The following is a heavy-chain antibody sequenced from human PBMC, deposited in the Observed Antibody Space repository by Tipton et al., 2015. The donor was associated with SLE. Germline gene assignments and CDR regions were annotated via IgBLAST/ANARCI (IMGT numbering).Heavy chain of an antibody. CDR1: GFTFSSYS. V-gene: IGHV3-48*01. D-gene: IGHD3-16*01. Sequence: SLRLSCEVSGFTFSSYSMNWVRQAPGKGLEWVSYITSSSSTIYYTGSVKGRFTISRDNAKNSLYLQMNSLRAEDTAVYYCARVWGASFDHWGQGTLVTVSS. CDR3: ARVWGASFDH. J-gene: IGHJ4*02. CDR2: ITSSSSTI.